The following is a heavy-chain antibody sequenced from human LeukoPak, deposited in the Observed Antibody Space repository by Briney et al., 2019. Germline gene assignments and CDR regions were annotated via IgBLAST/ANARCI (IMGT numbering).Heavy chain of an antibody. V-gene: IGHV1-18*01. CDR1: GFSFSSYG. D-gene: IGHD1-26*01. Sequence: ASVKVSCKASGFSFSSYGSSWVRQAPGQGLEWMGWISAYNGKTNYAQKFQGRVTMTTDTSTTTVYMDLRSLISDDTAVYFCARGGALTSFDSWGQGTLITVSS. CDR3: ARGGALTSFDS. CDR2: ISAYNGKT. J-gene: IGHJ4*02.